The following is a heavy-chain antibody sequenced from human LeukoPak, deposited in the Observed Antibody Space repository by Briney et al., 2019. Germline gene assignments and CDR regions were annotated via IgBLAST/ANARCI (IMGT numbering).Heavy chain of an antibody. J-gene: IGHJ6*02. Sequence: GASVKVSCKASGGTFSSYAISWVREAPGQGLEWMGGIIPIFGTAKYAQKFQGRVTITADESTSTAYMELSSLRSEDTAVYYCAKLGCGGGSCYYYGMDVWGQGTTVTVSS. D-gene: IGHD2-15*01. CDR2: IIPIFGTA. CDR3: AKLGCGGGSCYYYGMDV. CDR1: GGTFSSYA. V-gene: IGHV1-69*13.